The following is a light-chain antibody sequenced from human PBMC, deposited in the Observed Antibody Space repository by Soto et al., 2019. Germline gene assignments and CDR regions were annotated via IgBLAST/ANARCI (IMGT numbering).Light chain of an antibody. CDR2: EAT. CDR3: CSHVAGTITSYV. CDR1: TADVGSSKF. Sequence: QSALTQPASASGSPGQSITISCNGTTADVGSSKFVSWYQQHPGKAPKLILYEATKRPAGVSNRFSGSKSGNTASLTISGLQPEDEADSYCCSHVAGTITSYVFGIGTQVTVL. J-gene: IGLJ1*01. V-gene: IGLV2-23*01.